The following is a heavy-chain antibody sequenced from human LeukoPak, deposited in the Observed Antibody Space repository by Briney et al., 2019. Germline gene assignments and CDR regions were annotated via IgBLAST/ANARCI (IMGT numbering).Heavy chain of an antibody. CDR3: ARGDYSYGSLYFFDY. D-gene: IGHD5-18*01. CDR2: IYYSGST. V-gene: IGHV4-31*03. CDR1: GGSISSGGYY. J-gene: IGHJ4*02. Sequence: SETLSLTCTVSGGSISSGGYYWSWIRHHPGKGLEWSGCIYYSGSTYYNPSLKSRVTISVDTSKNQFSLKLSSVTAADTAVYYCARGDYSYGSLYFFDYWGQGTLVTVSS.